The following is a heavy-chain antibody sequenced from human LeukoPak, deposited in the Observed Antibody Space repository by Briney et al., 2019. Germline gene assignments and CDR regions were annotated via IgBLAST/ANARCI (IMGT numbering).Heavy chain of an antibody. CDR1: GGSFSGYY. D-gene: IGHD2-2*01. J-gene: IGHJ6*03. CDR2: INHSGGT. Sequence: SETLSLTCAVYGGSFSGYYWSWIRQPPGKGLEWIGEINHSGGTNYNPSLKSRVTISVDTSKNQFSLKLSSVTAADTAVYYCAREDRGYCSSTSCYYYYYYYMDVWGKGTTVTVSS. V-gene: IGHV4-34*01. CDR3: AREDRGYCSSTSCYYYYYYYMDV.